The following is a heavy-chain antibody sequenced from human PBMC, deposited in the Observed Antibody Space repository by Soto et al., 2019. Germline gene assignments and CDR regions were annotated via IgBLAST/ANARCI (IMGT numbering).Heavy chain of an antibody. CDR3: ARYTYTSRYSYYRMDV. CDR2: VRSRLYGETT. D-gene: IGHD1-20*01. V-gene: IGHV3-49*03. CDR1: GFNFVDYA. Sequence: SLRLSCTTSGFNFVDYAMSWFRLAPGKXLEWVGIVRSRLYGETTEYATSVRGRFTVSRDNSRSIAYLQMNSLTSEDTAVYYCARYTYTSRYSYYRMDVWGQGTTVTVSS. J-gene: IGHJ6*02.